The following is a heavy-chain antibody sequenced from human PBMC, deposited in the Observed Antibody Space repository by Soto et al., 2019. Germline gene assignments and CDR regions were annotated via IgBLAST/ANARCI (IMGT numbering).Heavy chain of an antibody. D-gene: IGHD5-18*01. J-gene: IGHJ4*02. CDR2: IWYDGSNK. Sequence: GGSLRLSCAASGFTFSSYGMHWVRQAPGKGLGWVAVIWYDGSNKDYADSVRGRFTISRDNSKNTLYLQINSLRAEDTALYYCAREKDSTMGPSFDSWGQGTLVTVSS. V-gene: IGHV3-33*08. CDR3: AREKDSTMGPSFDS. CDR1: GFTFSSYG.